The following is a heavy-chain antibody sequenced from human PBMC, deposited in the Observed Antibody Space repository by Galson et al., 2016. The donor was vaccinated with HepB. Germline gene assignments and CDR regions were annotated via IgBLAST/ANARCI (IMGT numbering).Heavy chain of an antibody. CDR2: IAYDGTND. Sequence: SLRLSCAASGFLSSDYGMHWVRQAPGKGLEWVAVIAYDGTNDHYADSVRGRFTISRDNSRNTLYLQMTSLRREDTAVYYCAKPRYYYGSGNYGMDGWGQGTTVTVSS. D-gene: IGHD3-10*01. J-gene: IGHJ6*02. V-gene: IGHV3-30*18. CDR1: GFLSSDYG. CDR3: AKPRYYYGSGNYGMDG.